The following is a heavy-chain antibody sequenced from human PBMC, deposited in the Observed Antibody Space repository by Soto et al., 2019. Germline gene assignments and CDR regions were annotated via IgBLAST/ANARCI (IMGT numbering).Heavy chain of an antibody. CDR2: MNPNTGNS. J-gene: IGHJ4*02. CDR1: GYTFPGYD. V-gene: IGHV1-8*01. CDR3: ARRAETNGWNGFGADKYYFDF. Sequence: ASVNVYCKASGYTFPGYDIYWVRQATGQGLEWMGWMNPNTGNSGYAQKFQGRVTMTSDTSISTAHMELSSLRSDDTAVYYCARRAETNGWNGFGADKYYFDFWGQGTLVTVSS. D-gene: IGHD1-1*01.